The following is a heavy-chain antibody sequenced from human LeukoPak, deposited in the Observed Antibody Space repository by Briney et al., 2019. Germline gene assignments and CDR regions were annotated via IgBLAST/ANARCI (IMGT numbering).Heavy chain of an antibody. V-gene: IGHV1-18*01. CDR2: ISAFNGDT. Sequence: GASVKVSCKTPGYMFSTYGISWVRQAPGQGLEWMGWISAFNGDTKYAEKFQGRVTMTRDMSTSTDYMELSSLRSEDTAIYYCARDNSVGDNAWWFDPWGQGTLVTVSS. J-gene: IGHJ5*02. D-gene: IGHD1-26*01. CDR1: GYMFSTYG. CDR3: ARDNSVGDNAWWFDP.